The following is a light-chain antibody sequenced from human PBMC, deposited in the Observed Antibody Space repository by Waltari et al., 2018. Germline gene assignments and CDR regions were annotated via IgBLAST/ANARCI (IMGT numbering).Light chain of an antibody. J-gene: IGKJ1*01. Sequence: DIQMTQSPSTLSASLGDRVTITCRASQSIGDSLAWYQQKPGKAPKLLVCKASTLERGVPSRFGGSGSGTEFTLTITSLQPDDVATYYCQQYGSRWTFGQGTKVEVK. V-gene: IGKV1-5*03. CDR3: QQYGSRWT. CDR1: QSIGDS. CDR2: KAS.